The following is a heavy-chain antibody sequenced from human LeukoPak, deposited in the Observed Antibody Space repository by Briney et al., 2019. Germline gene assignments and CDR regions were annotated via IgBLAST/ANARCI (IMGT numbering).Heavy chain of an antibody. Sequence: SETLSLTCTVSGYSISSGYYWGWIRQPPGKGLEWIGSIYHSGSTYYNPSLKSRVTISVDTSKNQFSLKLSSVTAADTAVYYCARESLWFGELFFDYWGQGTLVTVSS. V-gene: IGHV4-38-2*02. D-gene: IGHD3-10*01. CDR2: IYHSGST. J-gene: IGHJ4*02. CDR3: ARESLWFGELFFDY. CDR1: GYSISSGYY.